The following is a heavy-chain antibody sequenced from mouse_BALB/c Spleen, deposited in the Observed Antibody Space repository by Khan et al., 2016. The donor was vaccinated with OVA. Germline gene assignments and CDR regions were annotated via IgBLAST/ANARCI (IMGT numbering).Heavy chain of an antibody. V-gene: IGHV1S56*01. CDR2: IYPGNVNT. Sequence: QVQLQQSGPELVKPRASVRISCKASGYTFTSYYIHWVKQRPGQGLEWIGWIYPGNVNTEYNERFTGKATLTADKSSNTAYMQLSSLTSEDSAVYCCARAGYGSFAYWGQGTLVTVSA. D-gene: IGHD2-10*02. CDR3: ARAGYGSFAY. CDR1: GYTFTSYY. J-gene: IGHJ3*01.